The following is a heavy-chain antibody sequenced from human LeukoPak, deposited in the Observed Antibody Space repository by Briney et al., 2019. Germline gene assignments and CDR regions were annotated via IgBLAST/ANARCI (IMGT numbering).Heavy chain of an antibody. CDR2: IIPIFGTA. J-gene: IGHJ4*02. Sequence: SVKVSCKASGGTFSSYAISWVRLAPGQGLEWMGGIIPIFGTANYAQKFQGRVTITTDESTSTAYMELSSLRSEDTAVYYCARYHPPRYYFDYWGQGTLVTVSS. D-gene: IGHD2-21*01. CDR3: ARYHPPRYYFDY. CDR1: GGTFSSYA. V-gene: IGHV1-69*05.